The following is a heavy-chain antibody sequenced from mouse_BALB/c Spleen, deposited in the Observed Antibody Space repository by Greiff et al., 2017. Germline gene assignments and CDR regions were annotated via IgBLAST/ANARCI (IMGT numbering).Heavy chain of an antibody. CDR3: SRDWDVSYFDV. V-gene: IGHV1S56*01. J-gene: IGHJ1*01. CDR2: IYPGNINT. D-gene: IGHD4-1*01. Sequence: VQLQQSGPELVKPGASVRISCKASGYTFTSYYIHWVKQRPGQGLEWIGWIYPGNINTNYNEKFKGKATLTADKSSSTAYMQLSSLTSEDSAVYFCSRDWDVSYFDVWGAGTTVTVSS. CDR1: GYTFTSYY.